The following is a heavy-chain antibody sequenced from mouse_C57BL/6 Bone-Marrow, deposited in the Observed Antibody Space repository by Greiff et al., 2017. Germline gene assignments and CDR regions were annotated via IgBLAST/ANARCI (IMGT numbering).Heavy chain of an antibody. CDR2: IYPGSGST. CDR3: ARNYSNPYYFDY. Sequence: QVQLQQPGAELVKPGASVKMSCKASGYTFTSYWITWVKQRPGQGLEWIGDIYPGSGSTNYNEKFKSKATLTVDTSSSTAYMQLSSLRSEDSAVYYGARNYSNPYYFDYWGQGTTLTGSS. V-gene: IGHV1-55*01. D-gene: IGHD2-5*01. CDR1: GYTFTSYW. J-gene: IGHJ2*01.